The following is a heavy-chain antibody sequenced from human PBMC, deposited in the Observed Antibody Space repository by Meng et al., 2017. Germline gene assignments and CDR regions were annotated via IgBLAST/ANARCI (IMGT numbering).Heavy chain of an antibody. D-gene: IGHD3-22*01. CDR1: GFTFSSYS. CDR2: ISSSSSYI. V-gene: IGHV3-21*01. J-gene: IGHJ6*02. Sequence: GESLKISCAASGFTFSSYSMNWVRQAPGKGLEWVSSISSSSSYIYYADSVKGRFTISRDNARNSLYLQMNSLRAEDTAVYYCARAPKQIVVFIRYYYYGMDVWGQGTTVTVS. CDR3: ARAPKQIVVFIRYYYYGMDV.